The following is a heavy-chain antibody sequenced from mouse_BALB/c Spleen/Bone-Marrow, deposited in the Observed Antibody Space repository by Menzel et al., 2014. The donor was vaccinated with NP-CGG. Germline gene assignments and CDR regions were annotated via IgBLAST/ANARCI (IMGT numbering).Heavy chain of an antibody. V-gene: IGHV1-67*01. J-gene: IGHJ3*01. CDR1: GYTFTDYA. D-gene: IGHD2-1*01. Sequence: VQLQQSGPELVRPGVSVKISCKGPGYTFTDYAMHWVKQSHAKSLEWIGVISTYSGNTNYNQKFKGKATMTVDKSSSIAYMELARLTSEDSAIYYCASPIYYGNYEGFAYWGQGTLVTVSA. CDR2: ISTYSGNT. CDR3: ASPIYYGNYEGFAY.